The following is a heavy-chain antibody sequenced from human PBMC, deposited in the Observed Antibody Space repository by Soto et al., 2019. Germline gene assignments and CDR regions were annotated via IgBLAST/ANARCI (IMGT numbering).Heavy chain of an antibody. J-gene: IGHJ6*02. CDR2: IYYTGST. CDR3: ARAPPGPSPRLDV. V-gene: IGHV4-30-2*01. D-gene: IGHD3-10*01. Sequence: PSATLSLTCAVSGGSMSRGGQSWSWLRQPPGKGLEWLGFIYYTGSTYYNPSLKSRVTLSVDRSKNQFSLNLTSVTAAATAMYFCARAPPGPSPRLDVWGQGTTVTVSS. CDR1: GGSMSRGGQS.